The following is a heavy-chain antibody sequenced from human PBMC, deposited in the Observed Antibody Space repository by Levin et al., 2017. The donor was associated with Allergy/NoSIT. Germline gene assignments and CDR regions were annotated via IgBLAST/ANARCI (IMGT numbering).Heavy chain of an antibody. V-gene: IGHV1-2*02. J-gene: IGHJ3*02. CDR2: INPNSGGT. CDR3: ASGYLLLWFGEPNTAAFDI. CDR1: GYTFTGYY. Sequence: ASVKVSCKASGYTFTGYYMHWVRQAPGQGLEWMGWINPNSGGTNYAQKFQGRVTMTRDTSISTAYMELSRLRSDDTAVYYCASGYLLLWFGEPNTAAFDIWGQGTMVTVSS. D-gene: IGHD3-10*01.